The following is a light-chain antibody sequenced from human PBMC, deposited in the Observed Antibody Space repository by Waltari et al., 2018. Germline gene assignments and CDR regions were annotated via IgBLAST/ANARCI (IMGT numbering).Light chain of an antibody. V-gene: IGLV2-23*02. CDR1: SSHVGASNL. J-gene: IGLJ3*02. CDR2: EVN. Sequence: QSALTQPASVSGSPGQSITISCSGTSSHVGASNLISWYQQHPGKVPTLMIYEVNKRPSGVSNRFSGSKSDNTASLTISGLQAEDEADYYCCSYAGRSTLVFGGGTKLTVL. CDR3: CSYAGRSTLV.